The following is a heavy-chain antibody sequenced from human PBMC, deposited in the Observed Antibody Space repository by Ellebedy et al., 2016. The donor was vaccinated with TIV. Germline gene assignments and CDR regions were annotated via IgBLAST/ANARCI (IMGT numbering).Heavy chain of an antibody. CDR1: GFTVSSNY. CDR2: IYSAGTT. Sequence: GESLKISCAASGFTVSSNYMSWVRQAPGKGLEWVSIIYSAGTTYYADSVRGRFTISRDTSKSTVFFQMNGLRAEDTAVYYCARVDLGLAFHYWGQGTLVTVSS. D-gene: IGHD3/OR15-3a*01. J-gene: IGHJ4*02. CDR3: ARVDLGLAFHY. V-gene: IGHV3-53*01.